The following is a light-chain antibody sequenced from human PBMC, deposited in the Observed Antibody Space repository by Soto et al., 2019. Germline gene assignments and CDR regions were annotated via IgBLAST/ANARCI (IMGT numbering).Light chain of an antibody. J-gene: IGKJ1*01. CDR2: DAS. CDR1: QSISSS. V-gene: IGKV3-11*01. Sequence: EIVLTQSPATLSLSPGERATLSCRASQSISSSLAWYQQKPGQAPRLLIYDASTRATGFPARFSGSGSGTDFTLHIGLLEPEDFAVYYCQQRSEWPRTFGQGTKVEV. CDR3: QQRSEWPRT.